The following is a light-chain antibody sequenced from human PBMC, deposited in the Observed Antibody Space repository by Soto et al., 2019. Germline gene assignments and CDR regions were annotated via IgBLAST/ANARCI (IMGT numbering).Light chain of an antibody. Sequence: DIQMTQSPSTLSASVGDRVTITCRASQNIYNYLAWYQQKPGKAPKPLIYKASTLESGVPSRFSGSGSGKEFTLTNSSLQPDDFATYYCHQYSVTSSFGPGTKVDVK. CDR1: QNIYNY. CDR3: HQYSVTSS. J-gene: IGKJ3*01. CDR2: KAS. V-gene: IGKV1-5*03.